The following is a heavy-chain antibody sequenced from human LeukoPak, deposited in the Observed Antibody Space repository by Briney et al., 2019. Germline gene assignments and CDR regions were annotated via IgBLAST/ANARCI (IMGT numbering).Heavy chain of an antibody. J-gene: IGHJ6*03. CDR3: ARRGKGRATINYYYYYYMDV. V-gene: IGHV1-2*02. CDR2: INPNSGGT. CDR1: GYTFTGYY. D-gene: IGHD5-12*01. Sequence: ASVKVSCKASGYTFTGYYMHWVRQAPGQGLEWMGWINPNSGGTNYAQKFQGRVTMTRDTSISTAYMELSRLRSDDTAVYYCARRGKGRATINYYYYYYMDVWGKGTTVTVFS.